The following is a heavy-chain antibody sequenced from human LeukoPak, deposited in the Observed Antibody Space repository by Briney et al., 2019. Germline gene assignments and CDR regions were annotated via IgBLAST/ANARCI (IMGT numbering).Heavy chain of an antibody. V-gene: IGHV4-59*01. CDR2: IYYSGST. J-gene: IGHJ4*02. CDR3: ARGPTRYYSDY. Sequence: SETLSLTCSVSGGSISNYYWSWIRQPPGKGLEWIGYIYYSGSTNYNPSLKSRVTISIDTSKSQFFLKLSSVTAADTAVYYCARGPTRYYSDYWGQGTLVTVSS. CDR1: GGSISNYY.